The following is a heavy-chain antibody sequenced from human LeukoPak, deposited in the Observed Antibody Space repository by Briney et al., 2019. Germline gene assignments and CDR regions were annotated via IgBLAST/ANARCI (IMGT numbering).Heavy chain of an antibody. CDR2: IFWDDDK. CDR3: AHSRRFYDSRGYYYSQFHF. CDR1: GFSLSTSGRA. J-gene: IGHJ4*02. D-gene: IGHD3-22*01. V-gene: IGHV2-5*02. Sequence: ESGPTLVKPTQTLTLTCSFSGFSLSTSGRAVGWIRLPPGKSLERLAPIFWDDDKWYSPSLKSRLTVTRDTSKSQVVITVTNMDPVDTATYYCAHSRRFYDSRGYYYSQFHFWGQGTLVTVSS.